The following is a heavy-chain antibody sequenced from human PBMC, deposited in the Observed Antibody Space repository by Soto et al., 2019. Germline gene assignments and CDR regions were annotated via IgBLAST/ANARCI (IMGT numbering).Heavy chain of an antibody. CDR2: IYHSGST. CDR1: GGSISSGGYS. V-gene: IGHV4-30-2*01. CDR3: ARCRNYFDY. Sequence: SDTLSLTCAVSGGSISSGGYSWSWIRQPPGKGLEWIGYIYHSGSTYYNPSLKSRVTISVDRSKNQFSLKLSSVTAADTAVYYCARCRNYFDYWGQGTLVTVSS. J-gene: IGHJ4*02.